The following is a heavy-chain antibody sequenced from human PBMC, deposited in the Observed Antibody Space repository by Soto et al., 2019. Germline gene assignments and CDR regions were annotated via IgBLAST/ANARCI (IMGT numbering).Heavy chain of an antibody. Sequence: SETLSLTCTVSGGSISSGGYYWSWIRQHPGKGLEWIGYIYYSGSTYYNPSLKSRVTISVDTSKNQFSLKLSSVTAADTAVYYCARESVVVPAAAVGWFDPWGQGTLVTVSS. V-gene: IGHV4-31*03. CDR1: GGSISSGGYY. D-gene: IGHD2-2*01. CDR3: ARESVVVPAAAVGWFDP. J-gene: IGHJ5*02. CDR2: IYYSGST.